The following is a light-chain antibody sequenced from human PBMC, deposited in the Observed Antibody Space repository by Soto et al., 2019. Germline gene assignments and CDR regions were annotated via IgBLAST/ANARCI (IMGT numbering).Light chain of an antibody. J-gene: IGKJ3*01. V-gene: IGKV3-15*01. CDR1: QSVSSN. CDR3: QQYTNWPPRT. CDR2: GAS. Sequence: IVMTQSPATLSVSPGERATLSCRASQSVSSNLAWYQQKPGQSPRLLIYGASTRATGIPARFSGSGSGTGFTLAISSLQSEDFAVYYCQQYTNWPPRTFGPGTKVDIK.